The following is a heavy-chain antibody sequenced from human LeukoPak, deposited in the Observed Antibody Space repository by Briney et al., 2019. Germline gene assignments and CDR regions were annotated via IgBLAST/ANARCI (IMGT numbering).Heavy chain of an antibody. V-gene: IGHV3-66*01. D-gene: IGHD3-22*01. CDR1: GFTVSSNY. Sequence: SGGSLRLSCAASGFTVSSNYMSWVRQAPGEGLEWVSVIYSGGSTYYADCVKGRFTISRDNSKNTLYLQMNSLRAEDTAVYYCARDKVYYYDSSGYSYYWYFDLWGRGTLVTVSS. J-gene: IGHJ2*01. CDR2: IYSGGST. CDR3: ARDKVYYYDSSGYSYYWYFDL.